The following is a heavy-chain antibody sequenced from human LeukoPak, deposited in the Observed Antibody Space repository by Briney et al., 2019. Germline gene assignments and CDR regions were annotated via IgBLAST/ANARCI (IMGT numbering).Heavy chain of an antibody. J-gene: IGHJ4*02. V-gene: IGHV1-18*01. Sequence: ASVTVSCKASGYTFTSYGISWVRQAPGQGLEWMGWISAYNGNTNYAQKLQGRVTMTTDTSTSTVYMELRSLRSDDTAVYYCARVKSQVVVAATNSYYFDYWGQGTLVTVSS. D-gene: IGHD2-15*01. CDR1: GYTFTSYG. CDR2: ISAYNGNT. CDR3: ARVKSQVVVAATNSYYFDY.